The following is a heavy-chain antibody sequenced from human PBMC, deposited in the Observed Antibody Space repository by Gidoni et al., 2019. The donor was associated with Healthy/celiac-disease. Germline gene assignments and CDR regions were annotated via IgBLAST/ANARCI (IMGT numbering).Heavy chain of an antibody. J-gene: IGHJ4*02. D-gene: IGHD6-6*01. CDR3: ARVAARISFDY. Sequence: STYYNPSLKSRVTISVDRSKNQFSLKLSSVTAADTAVYYCARVAARISFDYWGQGTLVTVSS. V-gene: IGHV4-30-2*01. CDR2: ST.